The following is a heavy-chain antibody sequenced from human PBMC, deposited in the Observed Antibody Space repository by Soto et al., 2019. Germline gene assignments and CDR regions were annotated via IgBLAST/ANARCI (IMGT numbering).Heavy chain of an antibody. CDR3: ARDGGDGYNDY. V-gene: IGHV3-30*04. D-gene: IGHD3-16*01. J-gene: IGHJ4*02. Sequence: GGSQRLSCAASGFTFSSYAMHWVRQAPGKGLEWVAVISYDGSNKYYADSVMGRFTISRDNSKNTLYLQMNSLRAEDTAVYYCARDGGDGYNDYWGQGTLVTVSS. CDR1: GFTFSSYA. CDR2: ISYDGSNK.